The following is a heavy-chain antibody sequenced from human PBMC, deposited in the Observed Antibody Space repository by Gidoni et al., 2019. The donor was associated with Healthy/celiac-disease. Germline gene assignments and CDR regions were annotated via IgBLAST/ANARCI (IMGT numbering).Heavy chain of an antibody. CDR1: GGTFSRYA. V-gene: IGHV1-69*01. CDR3: ASADWGSSSSIYY. D-gene: IGHD7-27*01. CDR2: IIPIFGTA. J-gene: IGHJ4*02. Sequence: QVQLVQSGAEVKKPGSSVKVSCKASGGTFSRYAISWVRQAPGQGREWMGGIIPIFGTANYAQKVQGRVTITADESTSTAYMELSSLRSEDTAVYYCASADWGSSSSIYYWGQGTLVTVSS.